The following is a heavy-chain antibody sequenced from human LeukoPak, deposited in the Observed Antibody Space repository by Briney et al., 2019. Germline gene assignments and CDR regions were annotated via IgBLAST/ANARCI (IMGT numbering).Heavy chain of an antibody. Sequence: WASVNVSCKASGYTFTSYGISWVRQAPGQGLEWMGWISAYNGNTNYAQKLQGRVTMTTDTSTSTAYMELRSLRSDDTAVYYCARDWKTVGAVDYWGQGTLVTVSS. V-gene: IGHV1-18*01. CDR2: ISAYNGNT. J-gene: IGHJ4*02. D-gene: IGHD1-26*01. CDR3: ARDWKTVGAVDY. CDR1: GYTFTSYG.